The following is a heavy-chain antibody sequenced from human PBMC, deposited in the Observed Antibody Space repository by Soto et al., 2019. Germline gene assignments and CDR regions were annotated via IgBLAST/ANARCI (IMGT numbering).Heavy chain of an antibody. CDR2: IIPIFGTA. D-gene: IGHD2-2*01. CDR1: GGTFSSYA. Sequence: SMKVSWKAAGGTFSSYAISWVRQAPGQGLEWMGGIIPIFGTANYAQKFQGRVTITADESTSTAYMALSSLRSEDTAVSCCAREGKTAPQHGFYYCGMDVWGEETTVTDSS. V-gene: IGHV1-69*13. J-gene: IGHJ6*02. CDR3: AREGKTAPQHGFYYCGMDV.